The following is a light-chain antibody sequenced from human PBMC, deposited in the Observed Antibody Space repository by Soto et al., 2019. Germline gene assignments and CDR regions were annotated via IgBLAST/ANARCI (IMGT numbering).Light chain of an antibody. CDR3: QSYDSSLSGDV. J-gene: IGLJ1*01. CDR1: SSNIGAGYD. V-gene: IGLV1-40*01. Sequence: QSVLTRSPSVSGAPGQRVTISCTGSSSNIGAGYDVHWYQQLPGTAPKLLIYGNSNRPSGVPDRFSGSKSGTSASLAITGLQTEDEADYYCQSYDSSLSGDVFGTGTKVTVL. CDR2: GNS.